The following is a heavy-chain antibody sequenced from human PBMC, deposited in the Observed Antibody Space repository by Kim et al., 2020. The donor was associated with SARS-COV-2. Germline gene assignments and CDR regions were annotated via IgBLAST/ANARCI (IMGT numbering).Heavy chain of an antibody. V-gene: IGHV1-69*06. CDR2: IIPFLWTA. D-gene: IGHD2-15*01. J-gene: IGHJ6*02. CDR3: ARDRYCSGISCYSFYYYYYAMDV. CDR1: GGIFSSYA. Sequence: SVKVSCMASGGIFSSYAISWVRQAPGQGLEWMGRIIPFLWTANYAQKFQGRVTITADKSTTTAYMELGSLRFEDTAVYYCARDRYCSGISCYSFYYYYYAMDVWGQGTTVTVSS.